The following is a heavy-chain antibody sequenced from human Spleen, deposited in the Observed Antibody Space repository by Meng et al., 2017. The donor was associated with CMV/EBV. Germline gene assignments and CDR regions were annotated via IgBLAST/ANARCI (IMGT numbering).Heavy chain of an antibody. CDR3: AKSSAGRSGFEDY. J-gene: IGHJ4*02. CDR1: GFTFSSYG. V-gene: IGHV3-30*02. D-gene: IGHD5-12*01. CDR2: IWYDGSNK. Sequence: GESLKISCAASGFTFSSYGMHWVRQAPGKGLEWVAVIWYDGSNKYYADSVKGRFTISRDNSKNTVYLQMNSLRAEDTAMYYCAKSSAGRSGFEDYWGQGTLVTVSS.